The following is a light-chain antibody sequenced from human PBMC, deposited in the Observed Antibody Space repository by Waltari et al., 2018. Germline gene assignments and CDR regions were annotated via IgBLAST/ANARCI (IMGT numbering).Light chain of an antibody. V-gene: IGLV2-14*01. J-gene: IGLJ2*01. CDR2: EVT. Sequence: QSALTQPASVSGSLGQSITISCTGTSSDVGGYNYVSWYQQHPGKAPKLMIYEVTNRPSGFSNRFSCSKSGNTASLTISGLQAEDEADYYCKSYTSSSTLLFGGGTKLTVL. CDR1: SSDVGGYNY. CDR3: KSYTSSSTLL.